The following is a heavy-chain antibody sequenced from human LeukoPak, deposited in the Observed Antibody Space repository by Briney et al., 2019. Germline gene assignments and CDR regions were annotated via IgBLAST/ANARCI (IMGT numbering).Heavy chain of an antibody. CDR2: ISYSGST. Sequence: PSETLSLTCTVSGGSISSYYWSWIRQPPGKGLEWIGYISYSGSTYYSPSLKSRVALSVDTSKNQFSLKLSSVTAADTAVYFCARDLSGKDAFDIWGQGTMVTVSS. D-gene: IGHD3-3*01. J-gene: IGHJ3*02. CDR1: GGSISSYY. CDR3: ARDLSGKDAFDI. V-gene: IGHV4-59*12.